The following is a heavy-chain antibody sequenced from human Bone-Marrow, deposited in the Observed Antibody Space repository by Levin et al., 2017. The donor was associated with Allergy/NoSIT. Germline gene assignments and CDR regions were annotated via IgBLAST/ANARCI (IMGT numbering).Heavy chain of an antibody. CDR1: GFTFNNYA. V-gene: IGHV3-30-3*01. D-gene: IGHD3-3*01. Sequence: PGGSLRLSCAASGFTFNNYAMHWVRQAPGKGLEWVAFISYEDGSNKNFADSVKGRFTISRDNSKNTLYLQMNSLRAEDTAVYYCASGSGYYYFEYWGQGTLVTVSS. CDR3: ASGSGYYYFEY. J-gene: IGHJ4*02. CDR2: ISYEDGSNK.